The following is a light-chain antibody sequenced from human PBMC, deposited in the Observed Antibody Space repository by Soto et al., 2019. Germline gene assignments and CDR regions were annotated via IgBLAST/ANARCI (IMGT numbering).Light chain of an antibody. CDR1: QSISMY. V-gene: IGKV1-39*01. CDR3: QQSYTIPIT. Sequence: DTEMTQSIASLCASVGDRVTITCRASQSISMYLNWHQQKPGKAHKVLIYAASTLQSGVPSRFSGSGSGTDFTLTINSLQPEDFATYYCQQSYTIPITFGRGTRLEIK. J-gene: IGKJ5*01. CDR2: AAS.